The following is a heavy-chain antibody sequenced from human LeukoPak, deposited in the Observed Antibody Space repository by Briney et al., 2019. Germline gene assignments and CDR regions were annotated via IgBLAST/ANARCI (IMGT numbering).Heavy chain of an antibody. Sequence: PSETLSLTCAVYGGSFSGYYWSWIRQPPGKGLEWIGEINHSGSTNYNPSLKSRVTISVDTSKNQFSLKLSSVTAADTAVYYCARGRPITIFGVVTLSYYYYYGMDVWGQGTTVTVSS. CDR1: GGSFSGYY. CDR2: INHSGST. D-gene: IGHD3-3*01. V-gene: IGHV4-34*01. J-gene: IGHJ6*02. CDR3: ARGRPITIFGVVTLSYYYYYGMDV.